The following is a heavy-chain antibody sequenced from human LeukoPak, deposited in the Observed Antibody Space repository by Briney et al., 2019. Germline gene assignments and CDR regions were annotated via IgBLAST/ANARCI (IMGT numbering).Heavy chain of an antibody. CDR2: ISSSSSYI. D-gene: IGHD3-22*01. Sequence: GGSLRLSCAASGFTFSSYSMNWVRQAPGKGLEWVSSISSSSSYIYYADSVKGRFTISRDNAKNSLYLQMNSLRAEDTAVYYCARDSLAGYYYDSSGYSFDYWGQGTLVTVSS. V-gene: IGHV3-21*01. J-gene: IGHJ4*02. CDR1: GFTFSSYS. CDR3: ARDSLAGYYYDSSGYSFDY.